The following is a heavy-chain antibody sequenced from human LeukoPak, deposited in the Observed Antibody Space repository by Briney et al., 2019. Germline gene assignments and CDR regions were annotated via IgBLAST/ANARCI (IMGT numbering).Heavy chain of an antibody. D-gene: IGHD2-2*01. Sequence: GGSLRLSCAASHFVFSSYWMSWVRQTPGKGLEWVASISQDGDEKYYLESVKGRFTISRDNAKNSLFLQMNSLRAEDTAVYYCARLPAYCSSTSCYYDYWGQGTLVTVSS. J-gene: IGHJ4*02. CDR2: ISQDGDEK. CDR3: ARLPAYCSSTSCYYDY. V-gene: IGHV3-7*01. CDR1: HFVFSSYW.